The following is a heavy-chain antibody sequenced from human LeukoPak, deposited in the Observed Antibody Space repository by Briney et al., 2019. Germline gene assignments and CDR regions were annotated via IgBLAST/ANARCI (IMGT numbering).Heavy chain of an antibody. CDR3: ARGGGATFDY. CDR2: INSDGSST. J-gene: IGHJ4*02. CDR1: GFTFSSYW. Sequence: GGSLRLSCAASGFTFSSYWMYWVRQAPGKGLVWVSRINSDGSSTSYADSVKGRFTISRDNAENSLYLQVNSLRAEDTAVYYCARGGGATFDYWGQGTLVTVSS. D-gene: IGHD1-26*01. V-gene: IGHV3-74*01.